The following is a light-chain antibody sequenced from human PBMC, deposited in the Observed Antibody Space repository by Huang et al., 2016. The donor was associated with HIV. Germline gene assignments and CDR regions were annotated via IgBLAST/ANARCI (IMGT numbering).Light chain of an antibody. V-gene: IGKV1-39*01. CDR1: QSISTY. Sequence: DIQMTQSPSSLSASVGDRVTITCRASQSISTYLNWYQQKPGKAPRLLIYAASSLQSGVPSRLSGSGSETDFTLTINSLQAEDFATYYCQKSYSPPVFGQGTRLEMK. J-gene: IGKJ5*01. CDR2: AAS. CDR3: QKSYSPPV.